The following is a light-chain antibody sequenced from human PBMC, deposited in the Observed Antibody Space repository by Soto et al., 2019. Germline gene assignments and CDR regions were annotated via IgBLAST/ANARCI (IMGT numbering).Light chain of an antibody. J-gene: IGKJ2*01. Sequence: EIVMTQSPASLSVSPGERATLSCRASQSVSSNLAWYQQKPGQAPRLLIYDASSRATGISDRFSGSGSGTDFTLTISRLESEDFAVYYCQQYGRSPYTFGQGTKVDIK. CDR3: QQYGRSPYT. CDR2: DAS. CDR1: QSVSSN. V-gene: IGKV3-20*01.